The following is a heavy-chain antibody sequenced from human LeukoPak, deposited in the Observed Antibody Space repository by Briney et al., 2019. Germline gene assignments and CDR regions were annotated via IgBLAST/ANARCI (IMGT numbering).Heavy chain of an antibody. CDR2: INYNWDT. V-gene: IGHV4-59*08. CDR1: GGSISNDY. Sequence: SETLPLTCTVSGGSISNDYWSWIRQPPGKGLEWIAYINYNWDTNYNPSLKSRVTISVDTSKNQFSLKMSSVTAADTAVYYCARLKRGGTSIRGVDYWGQGTLFTVSS. CDR3: ARLKRGGTSIRGVDY. J-gene: IGHJ4*02. D-gene: IGHD1-1*01.